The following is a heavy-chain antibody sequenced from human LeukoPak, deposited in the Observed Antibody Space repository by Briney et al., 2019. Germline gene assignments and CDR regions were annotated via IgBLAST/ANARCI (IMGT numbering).Heavy chain of an antibody. J-gene: IGHJ5*02. CDR1: GYTFTSYY. CDR2: INPSGGST. D-gene: IGHD3-10*01. V-gene: IGHV1-46*01. Sequence: GASVKVSCKASGYTFTSYYMHWVRQAPGQGLEWMGIINPSGGSTSYAQKSQGRVTMTRDTSTSTVYMELSSLRSEDTAVYYCARDRRMGRGFDPWGQGTLVTVSS. CDR3: ARDRRMGRGFDP.